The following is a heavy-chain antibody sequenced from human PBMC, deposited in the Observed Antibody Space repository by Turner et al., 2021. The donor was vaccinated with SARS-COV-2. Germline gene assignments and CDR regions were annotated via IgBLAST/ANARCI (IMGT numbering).Heavy chain of an antibody. V-gene: IGHV3-23*01. D-gene: IGHD7-27*01. CDR3: VRDRPRPGDRDALDI. CDR1: GFTFNTYA. J-gene: IGHJ3*02. Sequence: EVQVLESGGGWAQPGGSLRLSCAASGFTFNTYAMSWVRQAPGKGLVWVSVVSGLGDTRFYADSVRGRFTISRDNTKNRVYLQMNSLRPDDTALYYCVRDRPRPGDRDALDIWGQGTMVTVSS. CDR2: VSGLGDTR.